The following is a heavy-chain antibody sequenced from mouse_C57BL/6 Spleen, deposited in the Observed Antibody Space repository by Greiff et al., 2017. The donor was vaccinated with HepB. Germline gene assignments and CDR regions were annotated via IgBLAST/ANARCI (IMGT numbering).Heavy chain of an antibody. Sequence: QVQLQQPGAELVMPGASVKLSCKASGYTFTSYWMHWVKQRPGQGLEWIGEIDPSDSYTNYNQKFKGKSTLTVDKSSSTAYMQLSSLTSEDSAVYYCAREGQRRLLAYWGQETLVTVSA. CDR2: IDPSDSYT. D-gene: IGHD3-2*02. J-gene: IGHJ3*01. CDR1: GYTFTSYW. CDR3: AREGQRRLLAY. V-gene: IGHV1-69*01.